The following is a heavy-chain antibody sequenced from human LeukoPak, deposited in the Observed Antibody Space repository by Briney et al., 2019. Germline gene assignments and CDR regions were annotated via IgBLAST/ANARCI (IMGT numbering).Heavy chain of an antibody. Sequence: SVKVSCKASGGTFSSYAISWVRQAPGQGLEWMRGIVPIFGTANYAQKFQGRVTITTDESTSTAYMELSSLRSEDTAVYYCASPKRGFRGVFDIGGKGTMVTVSS. J-gene: IGHJ3*02. CDR2: IVPIFGTA. V-gene: IGHV1-69*05. D-gene: IGHD3-16*01. CDR3: ASPKRGFRGVFDI. CDR1: GGTFSSYA.